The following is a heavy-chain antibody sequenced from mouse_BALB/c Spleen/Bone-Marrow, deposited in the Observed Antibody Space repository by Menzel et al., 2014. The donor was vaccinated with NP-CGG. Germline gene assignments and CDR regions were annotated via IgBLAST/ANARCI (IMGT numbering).Heavy chain of an antibody. Sequence: VQLKQSGGGLVQPGGSLKLSCAASGFDFSRYWMSWVRQAPGKGLKWIGEINPDSSTINYTPSLKDKFIISRDNAKNTLYLQMSKVRSEDTALYYCARLGYYGGFAYWGQGTLVTVPA. CDR2: INPDSSTI. CDR1: GFDFSRYW. D-gene: IGHD2-3*01. CDR3: ARLGYYGGFAY. J-gene: IGHJ3*01. V-gene: IGHV4-1*02.